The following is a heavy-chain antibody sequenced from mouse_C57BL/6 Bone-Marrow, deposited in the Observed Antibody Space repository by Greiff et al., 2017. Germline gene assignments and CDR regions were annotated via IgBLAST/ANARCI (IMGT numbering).Heavy chain of an antibody. CDR2: IYPGSGST. J-gene: IGHJ1*03. CDR1: GYNFTSYW. Sequence: VQLQQPGAELVKPGASVKLSCKASGYNFTSYWINWVKQRPGQGLEWIGDIYPGSGSTKYNEKFKSKATLTVDTSSSTAYMQLSSLTSEDSAVYYCARPYYSNYWYFDVWGTGTTVTVSS. V-gene: IGHV1-55*01. CDR3: ARPYYSNYWYFDV. D-gene: IGHD2-5*01.